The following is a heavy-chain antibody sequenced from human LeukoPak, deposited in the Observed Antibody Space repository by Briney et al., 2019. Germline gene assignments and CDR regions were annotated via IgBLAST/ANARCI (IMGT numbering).Heavy chain of an antibody. Sequence: PGRSLRLSCAASGFTFSNYGMHWVRQAPGKGLEWVAVISNDGSNKYYADSVKGPFTIPRDNSKNTLYLQMNSLRPEDTAVYYCAKGFGYGDYGLDYWGQGTLVTVSS. CDR1: GFTFSNYG. CDR3: AKGFGYGDYGLDY. CDR2: ISNDGSNK. V-gene: IGHV3-30*18. D-gene: IGHD4-17*01. J-gene: IGHJ4*02.